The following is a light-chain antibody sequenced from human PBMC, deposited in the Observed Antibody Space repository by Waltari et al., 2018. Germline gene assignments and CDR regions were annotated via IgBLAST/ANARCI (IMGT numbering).Light chain of an antibody. CDR1: SSNIGSNT. CDR3: AAWEDSLNGWV. Sequence: QSVLTQPPSASGTPGQRVTISCSGSSSNIGSNTVNWYQQLPGTAPKLLIYSNKRRPSGVPDRFSGSKSGTSASLAISGLQSEDEADYYCAAWEDSLNGWVFGGGTKLTV. V-gene: IGLV1-44*01. J-gene: IGLJ3*02. CDR2: SNK.